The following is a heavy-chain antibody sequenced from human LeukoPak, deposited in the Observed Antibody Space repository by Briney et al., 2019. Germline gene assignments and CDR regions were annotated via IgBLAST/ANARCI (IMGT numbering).Heavy chain of an antibody. J-gene: IGHJ4*02. CDR1: GFTFSSYG. D-gene: IGHD3-9*01. CDR2: IRYDGSNK. V-gene: IGHV3-30*02. CDR3: AKDQPSPYDILTGYYDY. Sequence: GGSLRLSCAASGFTFSSYGMHWVRQAPGKGLEWVAFIRYDGSNKYYADSVKGRFTIPRDNSKNTLYLQMNSLRAEDTAVYHCAKDQPSPYDILTGYYDYWGQGTLVTVSS.